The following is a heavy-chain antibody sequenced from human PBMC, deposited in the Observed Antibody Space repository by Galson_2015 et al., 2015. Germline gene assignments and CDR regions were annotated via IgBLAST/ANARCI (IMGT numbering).Heavy chain of an antibody. J-gene: IGHJ4*02. CDR2: TNPSGVST. CDR3: ARVRYGDYEYYFDY. Sequence: SVKVSCKASGYSFTGYYMHWVRQAPGQGLEWMGITNPSGVSTSYAQKFQGRVTMTTDTSTSTVYMELSSLRSEDTAVYYCARVRYGDYEYYFDYWGQGTLVTVSS. CDR1: GYSFTGYY. D-gene: IGHD4-17*01. V-gene: IGHV1-46*01.